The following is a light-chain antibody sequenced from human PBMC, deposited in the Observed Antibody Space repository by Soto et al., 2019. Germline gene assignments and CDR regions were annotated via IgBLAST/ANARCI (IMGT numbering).Light chain of an antibody. Sequence: QSVLTQPASVSGSPGQSITISCTGTSSDVGGYNYVSWYQHHPGKAPKLMIYEVSNRPSGVSYRFSGSKSGNTASLTISGLQAEDEAAYYCNSYTGSGIVFGTGTKVTVL. J-gene: IGLJ1*01. CDR3: NSYTGSGIV. V-gene: IGLV2-14*01. CDR2: EVS. CDR1: SSDVGGYNY.